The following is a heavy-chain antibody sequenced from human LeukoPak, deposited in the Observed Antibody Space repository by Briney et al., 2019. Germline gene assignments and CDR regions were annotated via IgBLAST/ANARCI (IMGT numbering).Heavy chain of an antibody. CDR2: IFYTGST. J-gene: IGHJ5*02. CDR3: ARLNKPGWFDP. Sequence: PSETLSLTCAVDGGSFSGYYWSWIRQPPGKGLEWIANIFYTGSTYYNASLKSRVTISVDTSKNQFSLRLSSVTATDTSVYYCARLNKPGWFDPWGQGTLVTVSS. V-gene: IGHV4-34*12. CDR1: GGSFSGYY. D-gene: IGHD1-14*01.